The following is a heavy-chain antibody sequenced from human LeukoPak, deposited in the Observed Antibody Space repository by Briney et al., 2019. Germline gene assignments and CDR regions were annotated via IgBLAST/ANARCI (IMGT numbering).Heavy chain of an antibody. CDR1: GFTVSSNY. V-gene: IGHV3-66*01. D-gene: IGHD6-19*01. CDR3: ARGGGSGWLDAFDI. J-gene: IGHJ3*02. CDR2: IYSGGST. Sequence: PGGSLRLSCAASGFTVSSNYMSWVRQAPGKGLEWVSVIYSGGSTYYADSVKGRFTISRDNSKNTLYLQMNSLRAEDTAVYYCARGGGSGWLDAFDIWGQGTMVTVSS.